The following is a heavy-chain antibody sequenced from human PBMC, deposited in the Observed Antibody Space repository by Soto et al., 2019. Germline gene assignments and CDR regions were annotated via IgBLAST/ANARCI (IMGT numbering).Heavy chain of an antibody. CDR1: GFTFSSYD. CDR3: ATAITKVTTFGFDP. D-gene: IGHD4-17*01. CDR2: IGTAGDT. Sequence: PGGSLRLSCAASGFTFSSYDMHWVRQATGKGLEWVSAIGTAGDTYYPGSVKGRFTISRENAKNSLYLQMNSLRAGDTAVYYCATAITKVTTFGFDPWGPGTLVTVSS. J-gene: IGHJ5*02. V-gene: IGHV3-13*01.